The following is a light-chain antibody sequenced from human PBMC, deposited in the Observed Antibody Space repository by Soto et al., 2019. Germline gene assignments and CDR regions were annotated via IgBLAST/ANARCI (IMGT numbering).Light chain of an antibody. V-gene: IGLV2-14*01. CDR1: SSDVGNYNY. CDR2: MVS. J-gene: IGLJ1*01. Sequence: SVLTQPASVSGSPGQSITISCTGTSSDVGNYNYVSWYQQYPGRVPKLLIYMVSNRASGVSNRFPGSKSGNTAFLTISGLQAEDEADYFCTSPTPGSRYVFGTGTKVIVL. CDR3: TSPTPGSRYV.